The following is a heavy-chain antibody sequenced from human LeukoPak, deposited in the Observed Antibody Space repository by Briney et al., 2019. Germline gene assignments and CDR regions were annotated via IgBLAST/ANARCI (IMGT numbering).Heavy chain of an antibody. CDR1: GFSFSIYT. CDR3: ARVSDSSPYYYYGMDV. CDR2: ITNTDEYI. D-gene: IGHD6-13*01. J-gene: IGHJ6*02. Sequence: GGSLRLSCVASGFSFSIYTMNWVRQAPGKGLEWVASITNTDEYIYYADSVKGRFTICRDNTKSSLFLKMNSLRAEDTAVYFCARVSDSSPYYYYGMDVWGLGTTVTVSS. V-gene: IGHV3-21*01.